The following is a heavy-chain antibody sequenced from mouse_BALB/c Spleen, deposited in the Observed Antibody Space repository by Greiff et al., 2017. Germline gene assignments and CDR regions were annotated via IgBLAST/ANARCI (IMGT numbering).Heavy chain of an antibody. V-gene: IGHV5-6*01. J-gene: IGHJ3*01. CDR3: ARRGVYYDYDEAAWFAY. CDR1: GFTFSSYG. CDR2: ISSGGSYT. Sequence: EVQGVESGGDLVMPGGSLKLSCAASGFTFSSYGMSWVRQTPDKRLEWVATISSGGSYTYYPDSVKGRFTISRDNAKNTLYLQMSSLKSEDTAMYYCARRGVYYDYDEAAWFAYWGQGTLVTVSA. D-gene: IGHD2-4*01.